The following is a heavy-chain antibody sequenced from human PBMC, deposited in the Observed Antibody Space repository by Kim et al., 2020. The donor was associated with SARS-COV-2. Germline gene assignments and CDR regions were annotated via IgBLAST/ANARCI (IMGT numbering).Heavy chain of an antibody. CDR1: GFTFSSYA. Sequence: GGSLRLSCAASGFTFSSYAMSWVRQAPGKGLEWVSAISGSGGSTYYADSVKGRFTISRDNSKNTLYLQMNSLRAEDTAVYYCAKDGRGSGWYEVRAFDIWGQGTMVTVSS. CDR2: ISGSGGST. CDR3: AKDGRGSGWYEVRAFDI. D-gene: IGHD6-19*01. J-gene: IGHJ3*02. V-gene: IGHV3-23*01.